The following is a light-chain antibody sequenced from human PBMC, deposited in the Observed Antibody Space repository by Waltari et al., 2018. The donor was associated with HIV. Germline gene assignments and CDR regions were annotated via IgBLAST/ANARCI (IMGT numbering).Light chain of an antibody. V-gene: IGKV4-1*01. J-gene: IGKJ1*01. CDR3: QQYYMTPPT. CDR1: QSVFSNSNKKSY. CDR2: CAT. Sequence: DVVMTQSPDALKGSLGERVTIKCKSSQSVFSNSNKKSYLAWYQQRPGQTPNLLVYCATTRVSGVPARFSGSGSGTDFTLTINNLQAEDAAIYYCQQYYMTPPTFGQGTKVEI.